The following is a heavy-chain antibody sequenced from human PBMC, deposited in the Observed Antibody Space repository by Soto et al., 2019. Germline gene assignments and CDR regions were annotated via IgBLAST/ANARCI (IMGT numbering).Heavy chain of an antibody. CDR2: IIPIFGTA. J-gene: IGHJ6*02. Sequence: QVQLVQSGAEVKKPGSSVKVSCKASGGTFSSYAISWVRQAPGQGLEWMGGIIPIFGTANYAQKFQGRVTITADESTSTAYMELSSLRSEDTAVYYCARDLPPPAYCGGDCLYYYYGMDVWGQGTKVTVSS. V-gene: IGHV1-69*01. CDR1: GGTFSSYA. CDR3: ARDLPPPAYCGGDCLYYYYGMDV. D-gene: IGHD2-21*02.